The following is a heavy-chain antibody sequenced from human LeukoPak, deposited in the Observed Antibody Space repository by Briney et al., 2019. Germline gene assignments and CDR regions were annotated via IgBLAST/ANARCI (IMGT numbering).Heavy chain of an antibody. CDR1: GFTFTTNG. Sequence: LGGSLRLSCAASGFTFTTNGMHWVRQAPGKGLEWVAFIRLDGSNTQYADSVKGRFTISRDNSKNTLYLQMNSLRAEDTAMYYCAKVVRYYYDSSGSALDYWGQGTLVTVSS. CDR2: IRLDGSNT. D-gene: IGHD3-22*01. CDR3: AKVVRYYYDSSGSALDY. V-gene: IGHV3-30*02. J-gene: IGHJ4*02.